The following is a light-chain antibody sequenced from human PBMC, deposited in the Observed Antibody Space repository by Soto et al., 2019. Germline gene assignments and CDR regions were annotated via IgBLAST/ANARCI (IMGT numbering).Light chain of an antibody. J-gene: IGKJ1*01. CDR3: QQYGSSGT. V-gene: IGKV3-20*01. Sequence: EIVMTQSPATLSVSPGERATLCCRASQSVSNNYLAWYQQKPGQAPRLLIYGASNRATGIPDRFSGSGSGTDFTLTISRLEPEDFAVYYCQQYGSSGTLGQGTKMDIK. CDR2: GAS. CDR1: QSVSNNY.